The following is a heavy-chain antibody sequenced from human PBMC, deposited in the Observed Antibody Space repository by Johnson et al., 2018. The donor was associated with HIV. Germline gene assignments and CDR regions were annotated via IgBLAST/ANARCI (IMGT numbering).Heavy chain of an antibody. CDR3: AKCIWGSSLIDAFDI. V-gene: IGHV3-30*02. D-gene: IGHD6-13*01. CDR1: GFTFSSYG. Sequence: QVQLVESGGGVVQPGGSLRLSCAASGFTFSSYGMHWVRQAPGKGLEWVAFIRSDGSNKYYADSVKGRFTISRDNSKNTLHLQMNSLRAEDTAVYYCAKCIWGSSLIDAFDIWGQGTMVTVSS. CDR2: IRSDGSNK. J-gene: IGHJ3*02.